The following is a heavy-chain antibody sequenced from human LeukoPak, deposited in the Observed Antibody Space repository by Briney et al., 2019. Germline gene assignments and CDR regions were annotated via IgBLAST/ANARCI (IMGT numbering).Heavy chain of an antibody. CDR3: ARGLRFLEWLLPPFYMDV. CDR1: GGSISSYY. J-gene: IGHJ6*03. D-gene: IGHD3-3*01. CDR2: IYYSGST. V-gene: IGHV4-59*01. Sequence: SETLSLTCTVSGGSISSYYWSWIRQPPGKGLEWIGYIYYSGSTNYNPSLKSRVTISVDTSKNQFSLKLSSVAAADTAVYYCARGLRFLEWLLPPFYMDVWGKGTPVT.